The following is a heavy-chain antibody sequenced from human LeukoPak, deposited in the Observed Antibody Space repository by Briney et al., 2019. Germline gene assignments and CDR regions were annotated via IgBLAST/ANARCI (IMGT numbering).Heavy chain of an antibody. J-gene: IGHJ4*02. Sequence: GGSLRLSCAASGFTFSDHYMDWVRQAPGKGLEWVGRTRNKANSYTAEYAASVKGRFTISRDDSKNSLYLQMNSLKTEDTAVYYCAKFRGYSYGPIGYWGQGTLVTVSS. CDR1: GFTFSDHY. CDR2: TRNKANSYTA. V-gene: IGHV3-72*01. D-gene: IGHD5-18*01. CDR3: AKFRGYSYGPIGY.